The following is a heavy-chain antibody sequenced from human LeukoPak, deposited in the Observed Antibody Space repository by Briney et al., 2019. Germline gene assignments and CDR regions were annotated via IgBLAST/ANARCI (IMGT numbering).Heavy chain of an antibody. CDR2: IYTSGST. D-gene: IGHD3-22*01. Sequence: SETLSLTCTVSGGSISSYYWSWIRQPPGKGLEWIGYIYTSGSTNYNPSLKSRVTISVDTSKNQFSLKLSSVTAADTAVYYCARQGHYYDSTFAAFDIWGQGTMVTVSS. J-gene: IGHJ3*02. CDR1: GGSISSYY. V-gene: IGHV4-4*09. CDR3: ARQGHYYDSTFAAFDI.